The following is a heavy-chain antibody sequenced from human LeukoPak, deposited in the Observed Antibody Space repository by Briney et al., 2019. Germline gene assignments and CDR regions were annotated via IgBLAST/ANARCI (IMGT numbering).Heavy chain of an antibody. CDR1: GFIFSNYA. D-gene: IGHD3-10*01. CDR2: ISGSGSNT. V-gene: IGHV3-23*01. J-gene: IGHJ4*02. Sequence: GGSLRLSCAASGFIFSNYAMSWVRQAPGKGLEWVSAISGSGSNTYYAESVKGRFTISRDNSKNTLYLQMNSLRAEDTAVYYCAKDGGSGSPGDYFGYWGQGTLVTVSS. CDR3: AKDGGSGSPGDYFGY.